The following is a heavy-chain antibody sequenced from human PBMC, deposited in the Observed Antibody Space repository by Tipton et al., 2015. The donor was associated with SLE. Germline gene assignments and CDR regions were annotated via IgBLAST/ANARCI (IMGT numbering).Heavy chain of an antibody. V-gene: IGHV4-61*09. Sequence: TLSLTCTVSGGSISSGIYYWSWIRQPAGKGLEWIGHMYTSGSTKYNPSLKSRVTISVDTSKNQFSLKLSSVTAADTAVYYCATALVVQGVIIGFDYWGQGTLVTVSS. CDR2: MYTSGST. J-gene: IGHJ4*02. CDR3: ATALVVQGVIIGFDY. CDR1: GGSISSGIYY. D-gene: IGHD3-10*01.